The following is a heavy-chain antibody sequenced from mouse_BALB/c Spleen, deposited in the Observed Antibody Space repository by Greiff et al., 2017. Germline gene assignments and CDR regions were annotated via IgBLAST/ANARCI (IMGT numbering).Heavy chain of an antibody. CDR1: GFTFSSYA. Sequence: EVMLVESGGGLVKPGGSLKLSCAASGFTFSSYAMSWVRQTPEKRLEWVASISSGGSTYYPDSVKGRFTISRDNARNILYLQMSSLRSEDTAMYYCARRWLLPEYYAMDYWGQGTSVTVSS. CDR2: ISSGGST. V-gene: IGHV5-6-5*01. J-gene: IGHJ4*01. CDR3: ARRWLLPEYYAMDY. D-gene: IGHD2-3*01.